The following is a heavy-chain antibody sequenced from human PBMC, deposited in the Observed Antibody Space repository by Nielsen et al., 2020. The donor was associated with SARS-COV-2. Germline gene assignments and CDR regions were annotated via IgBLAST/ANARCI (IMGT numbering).Heavy chain of an antibody. CDR2: INPSGGST. V-gene: IGHV1-46*01. Sequence: ASVKVSCKASGYTFTSYYMHWVRQAPGQGLEWMGIINPSGGSTSYAQKFQGRVTMTRDTSTSTVYMELSSLSSEDTAVYYCARDGIRLGRFCSSTSRHLGCWFDPWGQGTLVTVSS. D-gene: IGHD2-2*01. CDR3: ARDGIRLGRFCSSTSRHLGCWFDP. J-gene: IGHJ5*02. CDR1: GYTFTSYY.